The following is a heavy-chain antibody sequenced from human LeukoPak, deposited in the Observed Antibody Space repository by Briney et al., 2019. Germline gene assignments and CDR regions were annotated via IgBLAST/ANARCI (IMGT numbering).Heavy chain of an antibody. D-gene: IGHD5-12*01. CDR1: GGSFSGYY. J-gene: IGHJ3*02. Sequence: PSETLSLTCAVYGGSFSGYYWSWIRQPPGKGLEWIGEINHSGSTNYNPSLKSRVTISVDTSKNQFSLKLSSVTAADTAVYYCARGMAVATDDAFDIWGQGTMVTVSS. CDR3: ARGMAVATDDAFDI. V-gene: IGHV4-34*01. CDR2: INHSGST.